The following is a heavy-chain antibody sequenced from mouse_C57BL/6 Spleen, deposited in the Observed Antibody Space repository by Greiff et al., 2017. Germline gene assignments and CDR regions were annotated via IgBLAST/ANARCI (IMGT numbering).Heavy chain of an antibody. Sequence: VQLQQSGPELVKPGASVKISCKASGYTFTDYYMNWVKQSHGKSLEWIGDINPNNGGTSYNQKFKGKATLTVDKSSSTAYMELRSLTSEDSAVYYCARDSSGYVDYWGQGTTLTVSS. CDR1: GYTFTDYY. CDR3: ARDSSGYVDY. J-gene: IGHJ2*01. V-gene: IGHV1-26*01. CDR2: INPNNGGT. D-gene: IGHD3-2*02.